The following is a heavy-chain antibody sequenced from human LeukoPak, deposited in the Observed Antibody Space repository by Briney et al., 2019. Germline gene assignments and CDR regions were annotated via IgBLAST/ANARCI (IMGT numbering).Heavy chain of an antibody. Sequence: SETLSLTCADSSHSFSNGYCWGWIRQAPGKGLEWLASFWHSGSAYYNPSLKSRITISLDTSKNQFSLEVHSVTATDTAMYYCARHVGWYGESSLDSWGQGHLVIVSS. D-gene: IGHD3-10*01. CDR3: ARHVGWYGESSLDS. CDR1: SHSFSNGYC. CDR2: FWHSGSA. J-gene: IGHJ4*02. V-gene: IGHV4-38-2*01.